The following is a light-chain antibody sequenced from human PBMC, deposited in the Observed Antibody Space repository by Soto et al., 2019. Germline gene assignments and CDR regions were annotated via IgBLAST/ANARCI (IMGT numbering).Light chain of an antibody. Sequence: QAVVTQEPSFSVSPGGTVTLTCGLSFGSVSSSDYPSWYQQTPGQAPRSLIYNTNTRSSGVPDRFSGSILGNKAALTITGAQADDESDYYCVLYMGSGIWVFGGGTKLT. CDR1: FGSVSSSDY. J-gene: IGLJ3*02. V-gene: IGLV8-61*01. CDR2: NTN. CDR3: VLYMGSGIWV.